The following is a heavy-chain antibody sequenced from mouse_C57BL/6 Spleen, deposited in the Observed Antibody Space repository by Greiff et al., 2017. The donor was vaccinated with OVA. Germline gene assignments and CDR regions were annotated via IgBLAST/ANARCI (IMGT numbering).Heavy chain of an antibody. CDR3: AREGGLPYWYFDV. CDR1: GFTFSSYA. J-gene: IGHJ1*03. Sequence: EVKLMESGGGLVKPGGSLKLSCAASGFTFSSYAMSWVRQTPEKRQEWVATISDGGSYTYYPDNVKGRFTISRDNAKNNLYLQMSHLKSEDTAMYYCAREGGLPYWYFDVWGTGTTVTVSS. V-gene: IGHV5-4*01. D-gene: IGHD5-5*01. CDR2: ISDGGSYT.